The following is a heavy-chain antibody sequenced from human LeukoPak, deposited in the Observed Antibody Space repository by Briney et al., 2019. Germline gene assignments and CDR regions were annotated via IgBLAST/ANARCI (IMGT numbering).Heavy chain of an antibody. Sequence: PSETLSLTCTVSGGSISSYYWGWIRQPPGKGLEWIGYIYYSGSTNYNPSLKSRVTISVDTSKNQFSLKLSSVTAADTAVYYCARGHYYYDSSGYHDAFDIWGQGTMVTVSS. CDR1: GGSISSYY. CDR2: IYYSGST. V-gene: IGHV4-59*01. J-gene: IGHJ3*02. CDR3: ARGHYYYDSSGYHDAFDI. D-gene: IGHD3-22*01.